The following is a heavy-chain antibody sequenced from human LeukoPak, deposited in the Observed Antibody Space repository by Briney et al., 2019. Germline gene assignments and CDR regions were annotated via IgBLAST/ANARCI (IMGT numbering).Heavy chain of an antibody. D-gene: IGHD6-13*01. CDR1: GYTFTSYG. CDR3: ARDGAAAGYNWFDP. V-gene: IGHV1-18*01. Sequence: ASVKVSCKASGYTFTSYGISWVRQAPGQGLEWMGWISAYNGSTNYAQKLQGRVTMTTDTSTSTAYMELRSLRSDDTAVYYCARDGAAAGYNWFDPWGQGTLVTVSS. J-gene: IGHJ5*02. CDR2: ISAYNGST.